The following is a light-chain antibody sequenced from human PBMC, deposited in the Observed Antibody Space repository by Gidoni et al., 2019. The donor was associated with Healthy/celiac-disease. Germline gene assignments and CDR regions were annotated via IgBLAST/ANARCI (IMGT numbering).Light chain of an antibody. CDR3: QQSYSTPLT. CDR2: AAS. CDR1: PSISSY. J-gene: IGKJ4*01. Sequence: DIQMTQSPSSLSASVGDRVTITCRASPSISSYLNWYQQKPGKAPKFLIYAASSLQSGVPSRFSGSGSGTNFTLTISNLQPEDFATYYCQQSYSTPLTFGGGTKVEIK. V-gene: IGKV1-39*01.